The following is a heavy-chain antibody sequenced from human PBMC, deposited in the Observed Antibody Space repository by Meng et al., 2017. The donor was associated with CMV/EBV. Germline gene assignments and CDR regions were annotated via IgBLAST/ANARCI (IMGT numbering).Heavy chain of an antibody. J-gene: IGHJ5*02. Sequence: VHLQESGPGLVKPSGTLSLTCTVSGGSISSYYWSWIRQPAGKGLEWIGRIYTSGSTNYNPSLKSRVTMSVDTSKNQFSLKLSSVTAADTAVYYCARDLMNCSSTSCANWFDPWGQGTLVTVSS. V-gene: IGHV4-4*07. CDR2: IYTSGST. CDR3: ARDLMNCSSTSCANWFDP. CDR1: GGSISSYY. D-gene: IGHD2-2*01.